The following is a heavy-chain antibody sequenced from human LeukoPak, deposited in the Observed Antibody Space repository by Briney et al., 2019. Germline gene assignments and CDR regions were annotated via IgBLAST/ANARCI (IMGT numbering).Heavy chain of an antibody. CDR1: GFTFEDFT. Sequence: PGGSLRLSCAASGFTFEDFTMHWVRHAPGKGLEWVSLISWDGGSTYYADSVKGRFTISRDNSKNSLYLQMNSLRTEDTALYYCAKDITPSSKSGYFDYWGQGTLVTVSS. V-gene: IGHV3-43*01. J-gene: IGHJ4*02. CDR3: AKDITPSSKSGYFDY. D-gene: IGHD4-11*01. CDR2: ISWDGGST.